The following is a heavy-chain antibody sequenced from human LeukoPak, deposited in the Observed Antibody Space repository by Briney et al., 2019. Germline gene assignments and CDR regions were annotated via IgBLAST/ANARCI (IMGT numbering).Heavy chain of an antibody. V-gene: IGHV4-38-2*02. CDR1: GYSISSGYY. J-gene: IGHJ4*02. CDR3: ARIGTRGWDFDY. Sequence: SETLSLTCTVSGYSISSGYYWGWIRQPPGKGLEWIGSIYHSGSTYYNPSLKSRVTISVDTSKNQFFLKLSSVTAADTAVYYCARIGTRGWDFDYWGQGTLVTVSS. CDR2: IYHSGST. D-gene: IGHD6-19*01.